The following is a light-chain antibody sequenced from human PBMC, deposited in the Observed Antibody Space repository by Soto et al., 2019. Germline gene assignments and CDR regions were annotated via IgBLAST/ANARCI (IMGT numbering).Light chain of an antibody. Sequence: IVMTQSPGTLSVSPGERATLSCRASQNIGNKVGWYQQKPGQAPRLLIYGASTRATSIPVRFSGSRSRTEFTLSITSLQSEDSAVYYWEEYNYWHPITLGGGNKVEIK. CDR2: GAS. CDR3: EEYNYWHPIT. CDR1: QNIGNK. V-gene: IGKV3-15*01. J-gene: IGKJ4*01.